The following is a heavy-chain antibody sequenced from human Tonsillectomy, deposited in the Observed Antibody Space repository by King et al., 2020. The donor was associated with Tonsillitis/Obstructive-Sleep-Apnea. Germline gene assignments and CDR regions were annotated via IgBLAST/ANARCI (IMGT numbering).Heavy chain of an antibody. J-gene: IGHJ2*01. V-gene: IGHV3-33*01. Sequence: VQLVESGGGVVQPGRSLRLSCAASGFSFSSYGMHWVRQAPGKGLEWVAVIWYDGSNKYNADSVKGRFTISRDNSKNTLFLPMNSLRAEDTAVYYCARGPGGWYFDLWGRGTLVTVPS. CDR3: ARGPGGWYFDL. CDR2: IWYDGSNK. CDR1: GFSFSSYG. D-gene: IGHD2-15*01.